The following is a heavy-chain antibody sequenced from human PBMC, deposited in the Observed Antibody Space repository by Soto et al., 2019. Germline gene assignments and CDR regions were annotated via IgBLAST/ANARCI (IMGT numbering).Heavy chain of an antibody. V-gene: IGHV4-39*01. J-gene: IGHJ4*02. CDR1: GGSVSNSHSY. CDR2: VYYRGRS. Sequence: SGTLSLTCPASGGSVSNSHSYWGWIRQSPGKGLAWIGSVYYRGRSYSKSSVKSRVTISVDTSKNQFSLNLNSVTASDTAVYYCVSQRTSVLTQAYFDYWGPGALVTVSS. CDR3: VSQRTSVLTQAYFDY. D-gene: IGHD2-8*01.